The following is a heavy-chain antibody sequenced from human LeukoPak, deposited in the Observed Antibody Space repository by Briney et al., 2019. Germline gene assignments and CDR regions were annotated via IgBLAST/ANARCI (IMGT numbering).Heavy chain of an antibody. CDR1: GLTFSNYA. D-gene: IGHD6-19*01. CDR2: ISEDGSNK. CDR3: AKDRYSSGWYSDFDY. Sequence: GGSLRLSCAPSGLTFSNYAMHWVRQATGKGLEWVAFISEDGSNKYYGDSVKGRFTISRDNSKNTVYLQMNSLRAEDTAVYYCAKDRYSSGWYSDFDYWGQGTLVTVSS. J-gene: IGHJ4*02. V-gene: IGHV3-30*18.